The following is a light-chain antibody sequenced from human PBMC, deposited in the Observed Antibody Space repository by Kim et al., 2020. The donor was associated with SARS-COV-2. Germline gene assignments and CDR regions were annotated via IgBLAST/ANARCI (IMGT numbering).Light chain of an antibody. J-gene: IGLJ3*02. CDR2: RNN. CDR3: ATWDDSLNAGV. CDR1: SSNIGVNA. V-gene: IGLV1-44*01. Sequence: QSVLTQPPSASATPGQRVTISCSGSSSNIGVNAVTWYQQFPGTAPKLLIYRNNQRPSGVPDRFSGSKSGTSASLVLSGLLSEEEADYYCATWDDSLNAGVFGGGTKLTVL.